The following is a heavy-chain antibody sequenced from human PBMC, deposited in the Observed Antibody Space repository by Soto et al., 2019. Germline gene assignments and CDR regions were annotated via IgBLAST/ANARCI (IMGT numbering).Heavy chain of an antibody. Sequence: QVQLVQSGAEEKKPGASVKVSCKASGYTFTTYAMHWVRQAPGQRLEWMGWINAGNGNTRYSQKFQGRVTITRDTSASTAYMELSSLRSEDTAVYYCARLCIAASGDAFDIWGQGTMVTVSS. J-gene: IGHJ3*02. V-gene: IGHV1-3*05. CDR3: ARLCIAASGDAFDI. CDR2: INAGNGNT. D-gene: IGHD6-13*01. CDR1: GYTFTTYA.